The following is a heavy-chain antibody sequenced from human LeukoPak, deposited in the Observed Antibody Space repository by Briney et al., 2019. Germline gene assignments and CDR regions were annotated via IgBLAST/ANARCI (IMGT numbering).Heavy chain of an antibody. D-gene: IGHD6-19*01. Sequence: GSLRLSCAASGFTFSSYSMNWVRQAPGKGLEWVSSISSSSSYIYYADSVKGRFTISRDNAKNSLCLQMNSLRAEDTAVYYCARGPRGRADDAFDIWGQGTMVTVSS. CDR2: ISSSSSYI. V-gene: IGHV3-21*01. J-gene: IGHJ3*02. CDR3: ARGPRGRADDAFDI. CDR1: GFTFSSYS.